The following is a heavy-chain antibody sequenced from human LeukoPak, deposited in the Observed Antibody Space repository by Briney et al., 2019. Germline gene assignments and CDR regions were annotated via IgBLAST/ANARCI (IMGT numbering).Heavy chain of an antibody. CDR3: TRKSSGYLSWVDY. D-gene: IGHD3-22*01. J-gene: IGHJ4*02. V-gene: IGHV3-49*04. CDR1: GFTFGDYA. Sequence: PGGSLRLSCTASGFTFGDYAMSWVRQAPGKGLEGVGFIRSKAYGGTTEYAASVKGRFTISRDDSKSIAYLQMNSLKTEDTAVYYCTRKSSGYLSWVDYWGQGTLVTVSS. CDR2: IRSKAYGGTT.